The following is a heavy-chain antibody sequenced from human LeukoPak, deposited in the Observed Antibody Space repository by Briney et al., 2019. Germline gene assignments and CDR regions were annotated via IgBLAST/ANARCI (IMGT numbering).Heavy chain of an antibody. CDR1: GFNFNSYT. CDR2: ILASGSPT. V-gene: IGHV3-23*01. Sequence: PGGSLRLSCAASGFNFNSYTMNWVRQAPGKGLQWVANILASGSPTYYADSVKGRFIISRDNFKNTVYLQMNSLRVEDTAIYYCAKDLRPDGVDNFDHWGQGILVTVSS. D-gene: IGHD2-8*01. J-gene: IGHJ4*02. CDR3: AKDLRPDGVDNFDH.